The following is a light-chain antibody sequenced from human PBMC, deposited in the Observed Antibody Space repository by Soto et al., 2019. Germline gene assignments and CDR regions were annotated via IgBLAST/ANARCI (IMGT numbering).Light chain of an antibody. CDR1: QSLGN. CDR2: LSS. V-gene: IGKV3-11*01. J-gene: IGKJ4*01. Sequence: EIVLTQSPATLSLSLGEGATLSCRASQSLGNLAWYQQKPGQAPRLLIYLSSNRATGIPARFSGSGSGTDFTLTISSLEPEDFAVYYCQQRSTWPLTFGGGTKLEIK. CDR3: QQRSTWPLT.